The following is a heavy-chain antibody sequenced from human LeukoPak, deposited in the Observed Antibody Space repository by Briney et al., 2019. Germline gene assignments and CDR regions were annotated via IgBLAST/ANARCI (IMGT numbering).Heavy chain of an antibody. CDR2: MNPNSGNT. J-gene: IGHJ4*02. V-gene: IGHV1-8*01. CDR3: ARGRGVLLWFGESFDY. Sequence: ASVKVSCKASVYTCTSYDINWVRQATGQGLEWMGWMNPNSGNTGYAQKFQGRVTMTRNTSISTAYMELSSLRSEDTAVYYCARGRGVLLWFGESFDYWGQGTLVTVSS. CDR1: VYTCTSYD. D-gene: IGHD3-10*01.